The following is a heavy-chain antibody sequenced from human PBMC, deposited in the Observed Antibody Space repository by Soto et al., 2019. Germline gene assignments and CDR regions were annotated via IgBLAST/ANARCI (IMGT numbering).Heavy chain of an antibody. CDR2: INPSGGST. CDR1: GYTFTSYY. CDR3: ARDGKSDTAMVTSYYYYGMDV. V-gene: IGHV1-46*01. Sequence: ASVKVSCKASGYTFTSYYMHWVRQAPGQGLEWMGIINPSGGSTSYAQKFQGRVTMTRDTSTSTVYMELSSLRSEDTAVYYCARDGKSDTAMVTSYYYYGMDVWGQGTTVTV. D-gene: IGHD5-18*01. J-gene: IGHJ6*02.